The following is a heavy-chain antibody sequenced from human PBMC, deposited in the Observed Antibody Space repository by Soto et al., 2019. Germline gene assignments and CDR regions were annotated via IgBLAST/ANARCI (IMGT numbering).Heavy chain of an antibody. CDR1: GFTSSTYW. CDR3: ARNWREDYYGMDV. Sequence: GGSLRLSCAASGFTSSTYWMSWLRQAPGMGLEWVANIKQDGSEIYYVDSVKGRFAISRDNAKNSLYLQMNNLRAEDTAVYFCARNWREDYYGMDVWGQGTTVTVSS. CDR2: IKQDGSEI. V-gene: IGHV3-7*03. D-gene: IGHD1-26*01. J-gene: IGHJ6*02.